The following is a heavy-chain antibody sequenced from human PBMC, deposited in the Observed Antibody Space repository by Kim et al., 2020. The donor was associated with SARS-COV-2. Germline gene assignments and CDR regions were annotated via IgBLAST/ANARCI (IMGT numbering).Heavy chain of an antibody. J-gene: IGHJ6*01. CDR1: GFTFSSYA. Sequence: GGSLRLSCAASGFTFSSYAMHWVRQAPGKGLEWVAVISYDGSNKYYADSVKGRFTISRDNSKNTLYLQMNSLRAEDTAVYYCARGTTVTTQRGKYYYYG. V-gene: IGHV3-30*04. CDR3: ARGTTVTTQRGKYYYYG. CDR2: ISYDGSNK. D-gene: IGHD4-17*01.